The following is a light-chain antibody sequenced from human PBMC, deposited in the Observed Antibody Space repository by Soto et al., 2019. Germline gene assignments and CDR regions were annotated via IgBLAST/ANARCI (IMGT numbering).Light chain of an antibody. CDR2: DVS. J-gene: IGLJ1*01. Sequence: QSALTQPASVSGSPGQSRTISCTGTSSDVGGYNYVSWYQQHPGKAPKLMIYDVSIRPSGVSIRFSGSKSGNTASLTISGLQAGDEADFYCSSYTSSSTPYVFGTGTKVTVL. CDR3: SSYTSSSTPYV. V-gene: IGLV2-14*03. CDR1: SSDVGGYNY.